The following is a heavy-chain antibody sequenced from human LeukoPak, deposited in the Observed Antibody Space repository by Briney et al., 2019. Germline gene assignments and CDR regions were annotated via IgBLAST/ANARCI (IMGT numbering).Heavy chain of an antibody. CDR3: ARQGGSYYAIDD. CDR2: NNHSVHT. J-gene: IGHJ4*02. V-gene: IGHV4-34*01. Sequence: SETLSLTCGVYGGSLSDYCWSWIRQPPGKWLEFIGENNHSVHTNFNPSLKSRVTISVATSKNQLSLRLSSVTAADTAVYYCARQGGSYYAIDDWGQGTLVTVSS. CDR1: GGSLSDYC. D-gene: IGHD1-26*01.